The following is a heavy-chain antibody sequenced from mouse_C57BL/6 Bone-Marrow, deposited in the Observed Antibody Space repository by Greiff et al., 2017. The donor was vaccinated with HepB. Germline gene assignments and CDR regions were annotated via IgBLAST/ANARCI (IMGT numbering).Heavy chain of an antibody. CDR3: AREDDYDGFAN. CDR1: GFTFSSYA. J-gene: IGHJ3*01. Sequence: EVQGVESGGGLVKPGGSLKLSCAASGFTFSSYAMSWVRQTPEKRLEWVATISDGGSYTYYPDNVKGRFTISRDNAKNNLYLQMSHLKSEDTAMYYCAREDDYDGFANWGQRALVTVSA. D-gene: IGHD2-4*01. CDR2: ISDGGSYT. V-gene: IGHV5-4*01.